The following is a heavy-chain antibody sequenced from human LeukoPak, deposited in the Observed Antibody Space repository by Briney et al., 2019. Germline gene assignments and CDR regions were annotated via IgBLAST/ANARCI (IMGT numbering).Heavy chain of an antibody. J-gene: IGHJ4*02. D-gene: IGHD1-26*01. CDR2: IYYNGNT. CDR1: GGSISSYY. Sequence: SETLSLTCTVSGGSISSYYWSWIRQPPAKGLEWIGYIYYNGNTNYNPALRSRVTISVDTSKNQFSLKLSSVTAADTAVYYCAGGPSGSYGQTLYWGQGTLVTVSS. CDR3: AGGPSGSYGQTLY. V-gene: IGHV4-59*01.